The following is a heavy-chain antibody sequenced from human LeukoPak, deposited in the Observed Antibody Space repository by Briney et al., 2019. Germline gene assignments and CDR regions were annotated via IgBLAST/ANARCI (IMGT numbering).Heavy chain of an antibody. Sequence: GGSLRLSCAASGFTFSTYGMGWVRQAPGKGLEWVAVIWYDGSNKYYADSVKGRFTISRDNSKNTLYLQMNSLRAEDTAVYYCARGPHYHHSTGHFSYWGQGTLVTVSS. CDR1: GFTFSTYG. D-gene: IGHD3-22*01. V-gene: IGHV3-33*01. J-gene: IGHJ4*02. CDR3: ARGPHYHHSTGHFSY. CDR2: IWYDGSNK.